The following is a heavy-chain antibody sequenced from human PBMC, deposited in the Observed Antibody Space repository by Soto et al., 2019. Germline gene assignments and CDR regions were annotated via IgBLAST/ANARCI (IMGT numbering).Heavy chain of an antibody. CDR2: INAGNGNT. D-gene: IGHD5-18*01. CDR3: ARDPGGYSYGYDYYYYYGMDV. CDR1: GYTFTSYA. V-gene: IGHV1-3*01. J-gene: IGHJ6*02. Sequence: ASVKVSCKASGYTFTSYAMHWVRQAPGQRLEWMGWINAGNGNTKYSQKFQGRVTITRDTSASTAYMELSSLRSEDTAVYYCARDPGGYSYGYDYYYYYGMDVWGQGTTVTVS.